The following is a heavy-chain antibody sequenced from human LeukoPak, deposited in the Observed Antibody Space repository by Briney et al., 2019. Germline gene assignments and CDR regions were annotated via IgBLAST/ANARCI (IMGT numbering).Heavy chain of an antibody. D-gene: IGHD3-10*01. CDR1: GFTFSNAW. V-gene: IGHV3-15*01. Sequence: GGSLRLSCAASGFTFSNAWMSWVRQAPWKGLEWVDRIKSETDGGTTDYAAPVKGRFTISRDDSKNTLYLQMNSLKTEDTAVYYCTTVLLWFGELSFDYWGQGTLVTVSS. CDR2: IKSETDGGTT. J-gene: IGHJ4*02. CDR3: TTVLLWFGELSFDY.